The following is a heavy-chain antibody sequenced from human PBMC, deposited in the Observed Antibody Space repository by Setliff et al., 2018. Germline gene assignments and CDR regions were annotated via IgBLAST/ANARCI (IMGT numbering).Heavy chain of an antibody. CDR2: IYHRGST. Sequence: SETLSLTCTVSGGSISSSNYYWGWIRQPPGKGLEWIGSIYHRGSTYYNLSLKSRVSISVDASRNQFSLRLSSVTAADTAMYYCGRARFYYDDNDFSWGQGTLVTVSS. CDR1: GGSISSSNYY. D-gene: IGHD3-22*01. CDR3: GRARFYYDDNDFS. J-gene: IGHJ4*02. V-gene: IGHV4-39*07.